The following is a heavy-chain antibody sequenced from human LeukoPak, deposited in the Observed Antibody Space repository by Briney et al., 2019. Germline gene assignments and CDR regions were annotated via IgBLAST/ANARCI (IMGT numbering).Heavy chain of an antibody. CDR2: INHSGST. CDR3: AGGSSSNYYHMDV. D-gene: IGHD6-13*01. Sequence: SETLSLTCAVYGGSFSGYYWSWIRQPPGKGLEWIGEINHSGSTNYNPSLKSRVTISVDTSKNQFSLKLSSVTAADTAVYYCAGGSSSNYYHMDVWGKGTTVTVSS. J-gene: IGHJ6*03. V-gene: IGHV4-34*01. CDR1: GGSFSGYY.